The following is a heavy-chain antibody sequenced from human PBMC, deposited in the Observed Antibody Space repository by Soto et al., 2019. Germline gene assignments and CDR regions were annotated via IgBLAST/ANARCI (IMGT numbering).Heavy chain of an antibody. D-gene: IGHD4-17*01. Sequence: QVQLVQSGAEVKKPGSSVKVSCKASGGTFSSYAISWVRQAPGQRLEWMGGIIPIFGTANYAQKFQGRVTITADESTSTAYTELSSLRSEDTAVYYSARGTVTNSFHLPSNYGMDVWGQGTTVTVSS. CDR2: IIPIFGTA. V-gene: IGHV1-69*01. J-gene: IGHJ6*02. CDR1: GGTFSSYA. CDR3: ARGTVTNSFHLPSNYGMDV.